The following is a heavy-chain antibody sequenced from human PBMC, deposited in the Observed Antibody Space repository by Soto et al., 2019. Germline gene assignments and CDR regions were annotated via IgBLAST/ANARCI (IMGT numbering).Heavy chain of an antibody. V-gene: IGHV4-31*03. CDR1: GGSISSGGYY. J-gene: IGHJ6*03. D-gene: IGHD3-10*01. CDR2: IYYSGSN. Sequence: QVQLQESGPGLVKPSQTLSLTCTVSGGSISSGGYYWSWIRQHPGKGLEWIGYIYYSGSNYYNPSLKSRVTIPVDTSKNKFTLKLGSVTAADTAVYYCATLYGSGIYFSYYYMDVWGKGTTVTVSS. CDR3: ATLYGSGIYFSYYYMDV.